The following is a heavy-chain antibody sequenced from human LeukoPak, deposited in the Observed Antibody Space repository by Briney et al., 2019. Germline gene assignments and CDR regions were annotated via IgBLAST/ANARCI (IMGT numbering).Heavy chain of an antibody. D-gene: IGHD6-19*01. V-gene: IGHV3-23*01. J-gene: IGHJ4*02. CDR1: GLTFSSYV. CDR3: AKVGGYSSTSSDH. CDR2: VTGSGGST. Sequence: PGGSLRLSCAASGLTFSSYVMSWVRQAPGKGLEWVSTVTGSGGSTYYADSVKGRFTISRDNSKNTLYLQMNSLRAEDTAIYYCAKVGGYSSTSSDHWGQGSLVTVSS.